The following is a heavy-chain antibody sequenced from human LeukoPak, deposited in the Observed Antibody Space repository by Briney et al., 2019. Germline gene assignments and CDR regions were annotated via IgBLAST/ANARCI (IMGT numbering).Heavy chain of an antibody. J-gene: IGHJ5*02. Sequence: GGSLRLSCAVSGATASTNYMGWVRQAPGKGLEWVSVIYADGGGGGTYYADSVKGRFTISRDNSRNTLYLQMSNLRADDTAMYYCSSDRSRGYSFTWGQGTLVTVS. CDR2: IYADGGGGGT. CDR3: SSDRSRGYSFT. CDR1: GATASTNY. D-gene: IGHD5-12*01. V-gene: IGHV3-53*01.